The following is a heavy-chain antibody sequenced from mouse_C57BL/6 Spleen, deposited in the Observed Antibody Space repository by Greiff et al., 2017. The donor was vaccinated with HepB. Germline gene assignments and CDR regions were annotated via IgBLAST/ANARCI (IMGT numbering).Heavy chain of an antibody. Sequence: EVQLQQSGPELVKPGASVKISCKASGYTFTDYYMNWVKQSHGKSLEWIGDINPNNGGTSYNQKFKGKATLTVDKSSSTAYMELRSLTSEDSAVYYCARARGNHSPYYYAMDYWGQGTSVTVSS. CDR3: ARARGNHSPYYYAMDY. J-gene: IGHJ4*01. D-gene: IGHD3-3*01. CDR1: GYTFTDYY. CDR2: INPNNGGT. V-gene: IGHV1-26*01.